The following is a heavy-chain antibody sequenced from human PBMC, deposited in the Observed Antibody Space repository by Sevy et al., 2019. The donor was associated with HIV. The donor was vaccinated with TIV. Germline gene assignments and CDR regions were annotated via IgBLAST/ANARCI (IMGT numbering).Heavy chain of an antibody. V-gene: IGHV3-30-3*01. CDR3: ARVLGRGELGHGMDV. D-gene: IGHD1-26*01. CDR2: TSFDGGNK. J-gene: IGHJ6*02. Sequence: GGSLRLSCAASGFTFSNYAMHWVRQAPGKGLEWVVLTSFDGGNKYYADSVKGRFTVSRDNSKHRLFLQMNSLTDDDTALYFCARVLGRGELGHGMDVWGQGTTVTVSS. CDR1: GFTFSNYA.